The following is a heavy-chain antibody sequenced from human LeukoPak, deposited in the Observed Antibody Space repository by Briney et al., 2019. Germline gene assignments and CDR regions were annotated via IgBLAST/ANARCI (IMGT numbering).Heavy chain of an antibody. V-gene: IGHV3-9*03. J-gene: IGHJ3*02. Sequence: PGGSLRLSCAASGFTFDDYAMHWVRQAPGKGLEWVSGISWNRGSIGYADSVKGRFTISRDNAKNSLYLQTNSLRAEDMALYYCAKDQNRYSSGWWNAFDIWGQGTMVTVSS. CDR1: GFTFDDYA. CDR3: AKDQNRYSSGWWNAFDI. D-gene: IGHD6-19*01. CDR2: ISWNRGSI.